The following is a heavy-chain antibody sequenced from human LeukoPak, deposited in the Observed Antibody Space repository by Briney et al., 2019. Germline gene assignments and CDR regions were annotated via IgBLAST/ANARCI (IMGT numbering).Heavy chain of an antibody. D-gene: IGHD4-17*01. Sequence: GRSLRLSCAASGFTFSRYAMRWVRQAPGKGLEWVAYISCGGSNIYYADSVKGRFTISRDNPKHTLYLQMNRLRAKDTAVYYCARETHDYGILFSWFDPWGQGTLVTVSS. CDR1: GFTFSRYA. CDR2: ISCGGSNI. J-gene: IGHJ5*02. CDR3: ARETHDYGILFSWFDP. V-gene: IGHV3-30-3*01.